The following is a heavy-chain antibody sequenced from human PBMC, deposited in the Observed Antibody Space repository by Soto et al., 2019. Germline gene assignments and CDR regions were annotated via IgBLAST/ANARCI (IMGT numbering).Heavy chain of an antibody. D-gene: IGHD6-19*01. CDR3: ARDAQPKGVAADGASDY. V-gene: IGHV1-18*01. CDR2: ITTYNGNR. Sequence: QVQLVQSGPEVKNPGASVKVSCKASGYTFKNYGIKWVRQAPGQGLEWVGWITTYNGNRYSAEKFQGRVPMTTETSTSTTYMELKSLTSDDTGVYYCARDAQPKGVAADGASDYWGQGTLVTVSS. CDR1: GYTFKNYG. J-gene: IGHJ4*02.